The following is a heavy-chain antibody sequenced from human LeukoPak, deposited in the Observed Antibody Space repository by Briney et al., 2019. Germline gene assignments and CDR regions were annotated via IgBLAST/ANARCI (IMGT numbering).Heavy chain of an antibody. J-gene: IGHJ6*02. CDR3: AKVDIEVVVAATSIDV. V-gene: IGHV3-30*18. CDR2: ISYDGSNA. Sequence: GGCLRHSRADSLFTLSSYGMQWVRAAPGKGVEWVAVISYDGSNAYYADSVKGRLFISRDNSKNTLYLQMNSLRAEDAAVYFCAKVDIEVVVAATSIDVWGQGTTVTVSS. CDR1: LFTLSSYG. D-gene: IGHD2-15*01.